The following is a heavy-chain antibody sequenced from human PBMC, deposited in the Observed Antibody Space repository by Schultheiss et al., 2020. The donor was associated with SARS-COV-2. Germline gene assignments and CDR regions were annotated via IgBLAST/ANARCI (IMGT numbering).Heavy chain of an antibody. Sequence: GGSLRLSCAASGFTFGTYNMHWVRQAPGKGLEFVASIRSSGRDMYYADSMQGRFTVSRDNANNLVYLQIHSLRAEDTAVYYCVRDRSWWTPYNCFDLWGRGTLVTVSS. CDR2: IRSSGRDM. D-gene: IGHD2-15*01. V-gene: IGHV3-21*01. CDR3: VRDRSWWTPYNCFDL. CDR1: GFTFGTYN. J-gene: IGHJ5*02.